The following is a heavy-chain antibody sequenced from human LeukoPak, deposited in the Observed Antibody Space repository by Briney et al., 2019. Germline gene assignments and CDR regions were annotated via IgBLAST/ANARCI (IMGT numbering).Heavy chain of an antibody. J-gene: IGHJ4*02. CDR3: ARGIDDLRSPY. V-gene: IGHV4-34*01. Sequence: SETLSLTCAVYGGSFSGYYWSWIRQPPGKGLEWIGEINHSGSTNYNPSLKSRVTISVDTSKNQFSLKLSSVTAADTAVYYCARGIDDLRSPYWGQGTLVTVSS. CDR2: INHSGST. D-gene: IGHD2-15*01. CDR1: GGSFSGYY.